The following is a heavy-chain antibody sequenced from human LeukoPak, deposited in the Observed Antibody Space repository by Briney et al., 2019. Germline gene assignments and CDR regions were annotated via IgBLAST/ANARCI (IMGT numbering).Heavy chain of an antibody. CDR2: ISPDGSST. CDR3: TRVAYYDGSGS. D-gene: IGHD3-22*01. V-gene: IGHV3-74*01. J-gene: IGHJ5*02. CDR1: GFTFNTYW. Sequence: PGGSLRLSCAASGFTFNTYWIHWVRQVPGKGPVWVSRISPDGSSTSYADSVKGRFTISRDNAKNMLYLQMNSLRAEDTAVYYCTRVAYYDGSGSWGQGTLVTVSS.